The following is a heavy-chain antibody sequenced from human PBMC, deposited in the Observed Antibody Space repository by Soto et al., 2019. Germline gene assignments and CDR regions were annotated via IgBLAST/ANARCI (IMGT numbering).Heavy chain of an antibody. V-gene: IGHV4-39*01. J-gene: IGHJ6*02. D-gene: IGHD4-4*01. Sequence: SETLSLTCTVSGGSISSSSYYWCWIRHPPGRGLEWIGNIYYSGNSGSTYYNPSLKSRVTISVDTSKNQFSLKLSSVTAADTAVYYCARTRTVAYYYGMDVWGQGTTVTVSS. CDR1: GGSISSSSYY. CDR3: ARTRTVAYYYGMDV. CDR2: IYYSGNSGST.